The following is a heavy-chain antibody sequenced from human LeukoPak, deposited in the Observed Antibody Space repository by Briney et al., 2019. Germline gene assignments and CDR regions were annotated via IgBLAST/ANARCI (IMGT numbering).Heavy chain of an antibody. Sequence: SVKVSCKASGSTFSSYAISWVRQAPGQGLEWMGRIIPILGTANYAQKFQGRVTITADKSTSTAYMELSSLRSEDTAVYYCARMELGVAGKGYYFDYWGQGTLVTVSS. D-gene: IGHD6-19*01. J-gene: IGHJ4*02. V-gene: IGHV1-69*04. CDR2: IIPILGTA. CDR1: GSTFSSYA. CDR3: ARMELGVAGKGYYFDY.